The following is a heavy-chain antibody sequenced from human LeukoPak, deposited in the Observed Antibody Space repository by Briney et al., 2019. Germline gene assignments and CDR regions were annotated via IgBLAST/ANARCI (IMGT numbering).Heavy chain of an antibody. V-gene: IGHV4-4*07. CDR3: AREAGYYYYMDV. CDR1: GGSISDNY. CDR2: IYSSGRA. Sequence: SETLSLTCTVSGGSISDNYWTWIRQPAGKGLEWSGRIYSSGRANYNPSRMSRVTLSVDTSNNQFSLKVSSVTAADTAVYYCAREAGYYYYMDVWGKGTTVTISS. D-gene: IGHD6-25*01. J-gene: IGHJ6*03.